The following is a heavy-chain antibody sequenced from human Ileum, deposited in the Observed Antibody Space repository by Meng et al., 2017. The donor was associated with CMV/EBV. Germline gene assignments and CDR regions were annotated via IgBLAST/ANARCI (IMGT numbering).Heavy chain of an antibody. V-gene: IGHV4-4*02. CDR3: VDSSGWYDY. D-gene: IGHD6-19*01. CDR1: GGSISSSNW. J-gene: IGHJ4*02. CDR2: IHHSGST. Sequence: GSLRLSCAVSGGSISSSNWWSWVRQPPGKGLEWIGEIHHSGSTNYNPSLKSRVTISVDKSKNQFSLKLSSVTAADTAVYYCVDSSGWYDYWGQGALVTVSS.